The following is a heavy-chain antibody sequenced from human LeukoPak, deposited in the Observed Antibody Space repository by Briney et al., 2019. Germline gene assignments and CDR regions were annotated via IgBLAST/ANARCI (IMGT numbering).Heavy chain of an antibody. CDR3: ARGTTVTTTYFDY. D-gene: IGHD4-17*01. CDR2: IIPIFGTA. J-gene: IGHJ4*02. Sequence: SVKVSCKASGGTFGSYAISWVRQAPGQGLEWMGGIIPIFGTANYAQKFQGRVTITTDESTSTAYMELSSLRSEDTAVYYCARGTTVTTTYFDYWGQGTLVTVSS. V-gene: IGHV1-69*05. CDR1: GGTFGSYA.